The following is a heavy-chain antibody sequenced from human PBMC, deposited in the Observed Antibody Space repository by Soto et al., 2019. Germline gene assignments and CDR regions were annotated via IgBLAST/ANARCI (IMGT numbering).Heavy chain of an antibody. CDR3: VVVTAGRSNLYYYGMDV. CDR2: IYPGDSET. CDR1: GYSFTNYW. V-gene: IGHV5-51*01. Sequence: GESLKISCKVSGYSFTNYWIAWVRQMPGKGLEWMGIIYPGDSETRYSPSFQGQVTISADKSITTAYLQWSSLKASDTAMYYCVVVTAGRSNLYYYGMDVWGQGTTVTVSS. J-gene: IGHJ6*02. D-gene: IGHD2-2*01.